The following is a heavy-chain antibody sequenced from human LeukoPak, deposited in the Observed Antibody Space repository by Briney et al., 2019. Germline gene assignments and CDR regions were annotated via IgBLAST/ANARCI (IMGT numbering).Heavy chain of an antibody. CDR3: ARDRTVTPGHFDY. CDR1: GGTFSSYA. CDR2: IIPIFGTA. Sequence: SVKVSCKASGGTFSSYAISWARQAPGQGLEWMGGIIPIFGTANYAQKFQGRVTITTDESTSTAYMELSSLRSEDTAVYYCARDRTVTPGHFDYWGQGTLVTVSS. J-gene: IGHJ4*02. V-gene: IGHV1-69*05. D-gene: IGHD4-11*01.